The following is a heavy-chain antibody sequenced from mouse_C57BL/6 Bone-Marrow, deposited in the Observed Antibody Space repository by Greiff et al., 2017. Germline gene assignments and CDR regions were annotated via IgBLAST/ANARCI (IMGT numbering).Heavy chain of an antibody. CDR2: ISDGGSYT. V-gene: IGHV5-4*01. D-gene: IGHD2-2*01. Sequence: EVQLVESGGGLVKPGGSLKLSCAASGFTFSSYAMSWVRQTPEKRLEWVATISDGGSYTYYPDNVKGRFTISRDNAKNNLYLQMSHLKSEDTAMYYCARDLLWLRRGGFGYWCQGTTLTVSS. CDR1: GFTFSSYA. J-gene: IGHJ2*01. CDR3: ARDLLWLRRGGFGY.